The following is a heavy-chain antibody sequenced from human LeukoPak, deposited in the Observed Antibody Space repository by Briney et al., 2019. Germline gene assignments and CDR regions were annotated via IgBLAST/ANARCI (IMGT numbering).Heavy chain of an antibody. CDR3: AKDGSYYFDY. Sequence: GGSLRLSCAASGFTFSTYNMNWVRQAPGKGLEWVSAVGSTDGRTYYAAFVKSRFTIYRDNFKNTLYLQMNSLRAEDTAVYYCAKDGSYYFDYWGQGTLVTVSS. CDR2: VGSTDGRT. CDR1: GFTFSTYN. J-gene: IGHJ4*02. V-gene: IGHV3-23*01.